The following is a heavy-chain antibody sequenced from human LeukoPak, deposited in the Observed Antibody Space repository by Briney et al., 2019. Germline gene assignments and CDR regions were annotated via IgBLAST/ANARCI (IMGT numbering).Heavy chain of an antibody. V-gene: IGHV3-74*01. CDR2: INSDGSST. CDR1: GFTFSSYW. Sequence: PGGSLRLACEASGFTFSSYWMHWVRQAPGKGLVRVSRINSDGSSTNYADSVKGRFTISRDNAKNTLYLQMNSLRAEDTAVYYCARGPQGAWFDPWGQGTLITVPS. CDR3: ARGPQGAWFDP. J-gene: IGHJ5*02.